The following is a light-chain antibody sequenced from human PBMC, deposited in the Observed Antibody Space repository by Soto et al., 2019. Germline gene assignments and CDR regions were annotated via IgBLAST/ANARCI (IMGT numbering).Light chain of an antibody. CDR2: GAA. V-gene: IGKV3-15*01. J-gene: IGKJ4*02. Sequence: EIVMTQSPATLSVSPGERATLSCRASQSVSSNLAWYQQKPCQARRPLIYGAATRATGIPARFRGSGPGTEFTLTISSPQPEDFAVYYCPQDNTWPPPLTFGGGPKVEIK. CDR1: QSVSSN. CDR3: PQDNTWPPPLT.